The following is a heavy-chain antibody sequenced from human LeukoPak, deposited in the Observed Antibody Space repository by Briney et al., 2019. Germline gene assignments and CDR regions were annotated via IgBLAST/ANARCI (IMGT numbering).Heavy chain of an antibody. V-gene: IGHV3-30*02. CDR1: GFTFSSYG. J-gene: IGHJ4*02. CDR3: AKDIEEAGSLDY. D-gene: IGHD6-19*01. Sequence: GGSLRLSCAASGFTFSSYGMHWVRQAPGKGLEWVAFIRYDGSNKYYADSVKGRFTISRDNAKNSLYLQMNSLRAEDTALYYCAKDIEEAGSLDYWGQGTLVTVSS. CDR2: IRYDGSNK.